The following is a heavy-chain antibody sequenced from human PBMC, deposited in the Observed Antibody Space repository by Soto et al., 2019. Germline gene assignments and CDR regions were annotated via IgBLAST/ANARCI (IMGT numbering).Heavy chain of an antibody. Sequence: GESLKISCKGSGYSFTSYWIGWVRQMPGKGLEWMGIIYPGDSDTRYSPSFQGQVTISADKSISTAYLQWSSLKASDTAMYYCARLAYYDSSGYWTQNYGMDVWGQGTTVTISS. CDR2: IYPGDSDT. D-gene: IGHD3-22*01. CDR3: ARLAYYDSSGYWTQNYGMDV. CDR1: GYSFTSYW. J-gene: IGHJ6*02. V-gene: IGHV5-51*01.